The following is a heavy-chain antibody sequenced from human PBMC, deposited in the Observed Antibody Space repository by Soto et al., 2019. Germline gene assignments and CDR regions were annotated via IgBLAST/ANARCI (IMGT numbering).Heavy chain of an antibody. V-gene: IGHV3-23*01. CDR2: ISGSGGST. CDR1: GFTFSSYA. D-gene: IGHD6-19*01. Sequence: GGSLRLSCAASGFTFSSYAMSWVRQAPGKGLEWVSAISGSGGSTYYADSVKGRFTFTRDNSKNTLYLQMNSLRAEDTAVYYCARRSSGWYLDYWGQGTLFTVSS. J-gene: IGHJ4*02. CDR3: ARRSSGWYLDY.